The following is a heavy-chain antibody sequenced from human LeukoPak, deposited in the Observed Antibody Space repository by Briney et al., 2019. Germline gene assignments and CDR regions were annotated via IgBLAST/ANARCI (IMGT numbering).Heavy chain of an antibody. CDR3: AVIYYDSSGHDY. J-gene: IGHJ4*02. D-gene: IGHD3-22*01. V-gene: IGHV3-7*01. CDR1: GFTFSSHW. CDR2: IKEDGSET. Sequence: PGGSLRLSCTGSGFTFSSHWMSWVRQAPGRGLEWVANIKEDGSETYYLDSVKGRFTISRDNAKNSLYLQMNSLRAEDTAVYYCAVIYYDSSGHDYWGQGTLVTVSS.